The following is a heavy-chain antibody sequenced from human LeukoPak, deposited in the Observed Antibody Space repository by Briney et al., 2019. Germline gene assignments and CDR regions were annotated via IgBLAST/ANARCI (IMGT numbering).Heavy chain of an antibody. V-gene: IGHV4-59*01. CDR2: FYNSGRS. D-gene: IGHD3-16*01. J-gene: IGHJ4*02. Sequence: SETLSLTCTVSDDSISDYYRGWVRQPPGKGLEWIGYFYNSGRSTYNPSLKSRVTISADTSKNHFSLKLNSVTTADTAVYYCTRGAGWLIDYWGQGILVTVSS. CDR1: DDSISDYY. CDR3: TRGAGWLIDY.